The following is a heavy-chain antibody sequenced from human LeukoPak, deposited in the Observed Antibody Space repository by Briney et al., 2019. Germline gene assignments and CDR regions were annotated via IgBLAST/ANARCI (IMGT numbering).Heavy chain of an antibody. CDR2: ITSSSSYI. D-gene: IGHD6-19*01. V-gene: IGHV3-21*01. CDR1: GFTFSSYA. Sequence: GGSLRLSCAASGFTFSSYAMSWVRQAPGKGLEWVSSITSSSSYIYYADSVKGRFTISRDNAKKSVYLQMNSLRAEDTAVYYCARGSTYSSGWYTGFDYWGQGTLVTVSS. CDR3: ARGSTYSSGWYTGFDY. J-gene: IGHJ4*02.